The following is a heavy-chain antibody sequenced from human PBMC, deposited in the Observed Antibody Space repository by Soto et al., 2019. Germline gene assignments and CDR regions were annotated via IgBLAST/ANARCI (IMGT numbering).Heavy chain of an antibody. CDR3: ARLKGAAAGTGDY. CDR1: GGSISSSNW. D-gene: IGHD6-13*01. J-gene: IGHJ4*02. V-gene: IGHV4-4*02. Sequence: QVQLQESGPGLVKPSGTLSLTCAVSGGSISSSNWWSWVRHLPGEGLEWIGEIYHSGSTNYNPSPESRVNISVDKYKNQFALKLSSVTAADTAVYYCARLKGAAAGTGDYWGQGTLVTVSS. CDR2: IYHSGST.